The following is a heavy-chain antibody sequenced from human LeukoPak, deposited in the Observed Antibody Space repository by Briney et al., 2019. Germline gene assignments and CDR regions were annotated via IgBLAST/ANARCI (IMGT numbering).Heavy chain of an antibody. V-gene: IGHV4-4*02. D-gene: IGHD1-14*01. J-gene: IGHJ4*02. CDR1: LYSTTSNF. CDR3: AREILGGFNPGAY. Sequence: SETLPLTCTVSLYSTTSNFWSWVRQPPGKGLEWIGEIHRSGSPNYNPSLQSRVTISIDRSRNQIVLELSSVTAADTAVYYCAREILGGFNPGAYWGQGTLVTVSS. CDR2: IHRSGSP.